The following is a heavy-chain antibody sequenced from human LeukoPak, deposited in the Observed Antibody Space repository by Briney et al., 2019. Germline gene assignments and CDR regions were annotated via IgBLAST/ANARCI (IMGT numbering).Heavy chain of an antibody. CDR1: GFTFSSYA. CDR2: ISGSGGST. V-gene: IGHV3-23*01. J-gene: IGHJ4*02. D-gene: IGHD5-18*01. Sequence: GGSLRLSCAASGFTFSSYAMSWVRQAPGKGLEWVPAISGSGGSTYYADSVKGRFTISRDNSKNTLYLQMNSLRAEDTAVYYCTYFGYSYGPFDYWGQGTLVTVSS. CDR3: TYFGYSYGPFDY.